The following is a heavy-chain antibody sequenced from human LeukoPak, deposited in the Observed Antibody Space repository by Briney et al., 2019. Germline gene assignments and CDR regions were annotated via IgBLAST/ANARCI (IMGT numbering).Heavy chain of an antibody. CDR3: ARDRGYGNSPFGLDY. J-gene: IGHJ4*02. CDR2: IYYSGST. CDR1: GGSISSGGYY. V-gene: IGHV4-31*03. Sequence: PSEILSLTCTVSGGSISSGGYYWSWIRQHPGKGLEWIGYIYYSGSTYYNPSLKSRVTISVDTSKNQFSLKLSSVTAADTAVYYCARDRGYGNSPFGLDYWGQGTLVTVSS. D-gene: IGHD4-23*01.